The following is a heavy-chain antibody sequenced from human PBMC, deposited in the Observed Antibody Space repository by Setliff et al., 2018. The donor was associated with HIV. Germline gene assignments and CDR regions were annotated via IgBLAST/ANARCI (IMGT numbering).Heavy chain of an antibody. V-gene: IGHV4-61*03. J-gene: IGHJ4*02. CDR1: GDSVSSRSYY. Sequence: SETLSLTCTVSGDSVSSRSYYWSWIRQPPGKGLEWIEYIYYSGSTNYNPSLKSQVTISVDTSKNHFSLKLRSVTAADTAVYYCAQLGMVDDFDYWGQGTLVTVSS. D-gene: IGHD1-1*01. CDR3: AQLGMVDDFDY. CDR2: IYYSGST.